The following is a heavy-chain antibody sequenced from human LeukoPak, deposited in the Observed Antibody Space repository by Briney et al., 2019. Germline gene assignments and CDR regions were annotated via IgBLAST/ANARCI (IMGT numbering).Heavy chain of an antibody. J-gene: IGHJ6*04. CDR3: AELGITMIGGV. D-gene: IGHD3-10*02. CDR1: GFTFDNYA. Sequence: GGSLRLSCAASGFTFDNYAMHWVRQAPGKGLEWVSGISWNSDTIDYADSVKGRFTISRDNAKNSLYLQMNSLRAEDTAVYYCAELGITMIGGVWGKGTTVTISS. V-gene: IGHV3-9*01. CDR2: ISWNSDTI.